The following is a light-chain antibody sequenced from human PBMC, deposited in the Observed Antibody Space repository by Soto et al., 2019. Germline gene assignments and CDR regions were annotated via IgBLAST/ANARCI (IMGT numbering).Light chain of an antibody. CDR2: EVS. CDR3: CSYGGSRAV. Sequence: QSVLTQLASVSGSPGQSITISCTGTSSDVGSHNLVSWYQQHPGQAPKLMIYEVSKRPLGVSTRFSASKSGNTASLTISGLQAEDEADYYCCSYGGSRAVFGGGTQLTVL. J-gene: IGLJ7*01. V-gene: IGLV2-23*02. CDR1: SSDVGSHNL.